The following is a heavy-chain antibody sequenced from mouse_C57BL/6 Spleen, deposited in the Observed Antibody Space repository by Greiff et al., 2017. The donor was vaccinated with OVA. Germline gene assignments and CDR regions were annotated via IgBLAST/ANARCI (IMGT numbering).Heavy chain of an antibody. CDR3: ARSFSPYYYAMDY. CDR2: IYPGSGST. Sequence: QVQLQQSGAELVKPGASVKMSCKASGYTFTSYWITWVKQRPGQGLEWIGDIYPGSGSTNYNEKFKSKATLTVDTSSSTAYMQLSSLTSEDSAVYYCARSFSPYYYAMDYWGQGTSVTVSS. J-gene: IGHJ4*01. CDR1: GYTFTSYW. V-gene: IGHV1-55*01.